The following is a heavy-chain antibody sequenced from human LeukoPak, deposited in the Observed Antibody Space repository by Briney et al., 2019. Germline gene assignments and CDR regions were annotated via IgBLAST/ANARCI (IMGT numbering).Heavy chain of an antibody. CDR2: IKQDGTEK. J-gene: IGHJ4*02. Sequence: GGSLRLSCAASGFTFSSYWMSWVRQAPGKGLEWVANIKQDGTEKYYVDSVRGRFTVSRVNAKNSLYLQMNSLRAEDTAVYYCAAPSGYSSGWYPFDHWGQGTLVTVSS. CDR3: AAPSGYSSGWYPFDH. CDR1: GFTFSSYW. V-gene: IGHV3-7*01. D-gene: IGHD6-19*01.